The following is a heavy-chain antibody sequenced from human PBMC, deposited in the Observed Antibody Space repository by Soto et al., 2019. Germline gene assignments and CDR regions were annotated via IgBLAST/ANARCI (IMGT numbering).Heavy chain of an antibody. J-gene: IGHJ4*02. V-gene: IGHV3-7*01. CDR2: IKQDGSEK. CDR3: ARERGGYYSRRVDY. CDR1: GFTFSSYW. Sequence: EVQLVESGGGLVQPGGSLRLSCAASGFTFSSYWMSWVRQAPGKGLEWVANIKQDGSEKYYVDSVKGRFTISRDNAKNSLYLQMNSLRAEDTAVYYCARERGGYYSRRVDYWGQGTLVTVSS. D-gene: IGHD3-3*01.